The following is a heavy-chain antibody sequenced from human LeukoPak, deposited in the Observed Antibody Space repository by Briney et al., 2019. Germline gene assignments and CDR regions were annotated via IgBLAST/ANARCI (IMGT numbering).Heavy chain of an antibody. CDR2: INAGNGNT. D-gene: IGHD6-13*01. CDR1: GYTFTSYA. J-gene: IGHJ5*02. CDR3: ARDPMRILAAAGTKGFDP. Sequence: GASVKASCKASGYTFTSYAMHWVRQAPGQRREWMGWINAGNGNTKYSQKFQGRVTITRDTSASTAYMELSSLRSDDTAVYYCARDPMRILAAAGTKGFDPWGQGTLVTVSS. V-gene: IGHV1-3*01.